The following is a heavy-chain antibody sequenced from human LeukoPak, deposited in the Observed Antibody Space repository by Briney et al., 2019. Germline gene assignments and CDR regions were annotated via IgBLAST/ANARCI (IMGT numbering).Heavy chain of an antibody. CDR1: GYTFTGYY. CDR2: IIPLFGTP. Sequence: GASVKVSCKASGYTFTGYYMHWVRQAPGQGLEWMGGIIPLFGTPDYAQKFQDRLTITADKSTSTAYMELTSLRSEDTAVYYCARDPESYGDYVGTPFDYWGQGTLVTVSS. J-gene: IGHJ4*02. V-gene: IGHV1-69*06. CDR3: ARDPESYGDYVGTPFDY. D-gene: IGHD4-17*01.